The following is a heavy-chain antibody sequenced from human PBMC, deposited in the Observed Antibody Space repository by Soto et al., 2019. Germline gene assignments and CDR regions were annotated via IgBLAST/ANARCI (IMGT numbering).Heavy chain of an antibody. CDR3: ARENQTRGLYFHYYGADV. D-gene: IGHD2-2*01. V-gene: IGHV1-3*01. J-gene: IGHJ6*02. CDR1: GYTLTSYA. CDR2: INAGDGDT. Sequence: ASVKVSCKTAGYTLTSYAMHWVRQAPGQRLEWMGWINAGDGDTKYSQKFQGRVIITRDTFANTAYMEVSSLRSEDTAIYYCARENQTRGLYFHYYGADVWGQGTTVTVSS.